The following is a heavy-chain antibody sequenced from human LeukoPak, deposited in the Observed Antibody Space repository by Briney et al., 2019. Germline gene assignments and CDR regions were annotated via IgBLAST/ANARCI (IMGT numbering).Heavy chain of an antibody. V-gene: IGHV3-7*01. Sequence: GGSLRLSCAASGFSFSNYWMTWVRQAPGKGLEWVANIKQDGSEKYCVDSVKGRFTISRDNAKNSLYMQMNSLRAEDTAVYYCARSETGYSRDWGQGTLVTVSS. CDR3: ARSETGYSRD. J-gene: IGHJ4*02. CDR1: GFSFSNYW. D-gene: IGHD6-13*01. CDR2: IKQDGSEK.